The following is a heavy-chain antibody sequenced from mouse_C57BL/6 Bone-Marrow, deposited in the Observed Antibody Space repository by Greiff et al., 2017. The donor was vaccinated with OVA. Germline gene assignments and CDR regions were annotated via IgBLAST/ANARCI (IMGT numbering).Heavy chain of an antibody. CDR1: GYTFTSYW. CDR2: IYPGNSDT. CDR3: TREGSHYGRFAY. J-gene: IGHJ3*01. V-gene: IGHV1-5*01. D-gene: IGHD1-1*02. Sequence: VQLQQSGTVLARPGASVKMSCKTSGYTFTSYWMHWVKQRPGQGLEWIGDIYPGNSDTSYNQKFKGKAKLTAVTSASTAYMELSSLTNEDSAVDYCTREGSHYGRFAYWGQGTLVTVSA.